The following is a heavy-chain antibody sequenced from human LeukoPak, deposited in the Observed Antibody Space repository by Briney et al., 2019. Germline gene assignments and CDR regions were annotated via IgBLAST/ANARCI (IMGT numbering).Heavy chain of an antibody. CDR1: GFPFSTYG. CDR2: ISYDGSDQ. V-gene: IGHV3-30*18. Sequence: GGSLRPSCAASGFPFSTYGMRWVRQAPGKGLEWVAVISYDGSDQYYADSVKGRFTVSRDNSKNTLYLQMNSLRVEDTAVYYCAKLGCSSTRCYINYWGQGTLVTVSS. D-gene: IGHD2-2*01. J-gene: IGHJ4*02. CDR3: AKLGCSSTRCYINY.